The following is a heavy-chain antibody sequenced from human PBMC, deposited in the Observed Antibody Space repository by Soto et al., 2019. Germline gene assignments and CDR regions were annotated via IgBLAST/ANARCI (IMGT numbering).Heavy chain of an antibody. CDR2: IWYDGSNK. V-gene: IGHV3-33*01. D-gene: IGHD5-12*01. CDR1: GFTFSSYG. Sequence: GGSLRLSCAASGFTFSSYGMHWVRQAPGKGLEWVAVIWYDGSNKYYADSVKGRFTISRDNSKNTLYLQINSLRAEDTAVYYCAREGGFNIVATTGYFDYWGQGTLVTVSS. CDR3: AREGGFNIVATTGYFDY. J-gene: IGHJ4*02.